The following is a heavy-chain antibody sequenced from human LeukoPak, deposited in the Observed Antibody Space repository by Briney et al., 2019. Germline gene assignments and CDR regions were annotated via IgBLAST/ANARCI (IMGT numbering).Heavy chain of an antibody. V-gene: IGHV3-23*01. Sequence: GGSLRLSCAASGFTFSNYAMNWVRQAPGKGLEWVPAISGSGAATFNADSVKGRFTISRDNSKNTLYMQMNSLRAEDTALYYCTKGLYYDRSGYLPGDYWGQGNLVTVSS. CDR2: ISGSGAAT. D-gene: IGHD3-22*01. J-gene: IGHJ4*02. CDR3: TKGLYYDRSGYLPGDY. CDR1: GFTFSNYA.